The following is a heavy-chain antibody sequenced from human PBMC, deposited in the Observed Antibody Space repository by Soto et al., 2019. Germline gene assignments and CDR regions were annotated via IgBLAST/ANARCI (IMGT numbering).Heavy chain of an antibody. CDR1: GDSFSSGDYT. CDR2: IYYSGYT. V-gene: IGHV4-30-4*01. Sequence: QVQLQESGPGLVKPSQTLSLTCTVSGDSFSSGDYTWRWIRQPPGKGLEWIGYIYYSGYTYNNPSLKSRRTMSVDTSKNQFSLKLRSVTAADTAVYYCARSGDYVALDYWGQGTLVTVSS. CDR3: ARSGDYVALDY. J-gene: IGHJ4*02. D-gene: IGHD4-17*01.